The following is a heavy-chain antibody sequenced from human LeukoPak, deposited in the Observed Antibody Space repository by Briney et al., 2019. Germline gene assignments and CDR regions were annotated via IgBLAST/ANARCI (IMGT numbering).Heavy chain of an antibody. Sequence: GGSLRLSCIVSGLVFNDAWMSWVRQAPGKELEWVGRITSGGATDYAAPVKGRFIISRDNSKGTFYLQMNGLKTDDTAMYYCTWMATVRTVDFWGQGTLVTVSS. CDR2: ITSGGAT. D-gene: IGHD4-17*01. V-gene: IGHV3-15*01. CDR1: GLVFNDAW. CDR3: TWMATVRTVDF. J-gene: IGHJ4*02.